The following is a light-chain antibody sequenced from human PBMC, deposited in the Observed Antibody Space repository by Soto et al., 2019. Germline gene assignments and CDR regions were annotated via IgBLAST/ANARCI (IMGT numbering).Light chain of an antibody. J-gene: IGKJ1*01. Sequence: EIVMTQSPATLSVSPGERATLSCRASQSVSSNLAWYQQKPGQAPRLLIYGASTRTTGIPTRFSGGGSGTEFNLTISSLQSEDFAVYYCQQYNDWPPRWTFGQGTKVEIK. CDR1: QSVSSN. CDR2: GAS. V-gene: IGKV3-15*01. CDR3: QQYNDWPPRWT.